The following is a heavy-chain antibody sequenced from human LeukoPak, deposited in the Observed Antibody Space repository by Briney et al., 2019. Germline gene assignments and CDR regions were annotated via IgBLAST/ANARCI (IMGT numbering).Heavy chain of an antibody. CDR2: IYYSGST. D-gene: IGHD3-22*01. V-gene: IGHV4-39*07. CDR1: GGSISSSSYY. CDR3: ARALSSGYLVFDY. J-gene: IGHJ4*02. Sequence: PSETLSLTCTVSGGSISSSSYYWGWIRQPPGKGLEWIGSIYYSGSTYYNPSLKSRVTISVDTSKNQFSLKLSSVTAADTAVYYCARALSSGYLVFDYWGQGTLVTVSS.